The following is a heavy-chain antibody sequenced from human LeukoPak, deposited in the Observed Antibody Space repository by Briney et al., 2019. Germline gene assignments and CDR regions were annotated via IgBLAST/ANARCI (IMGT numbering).Heavy chain of an antibody. CDR1: GGSVSSGSYY. D-gene: IGHD6-13*01. J-gene: IGHJ6*02. Sequence: SETLSLTCTVSGGSVSSGSYYWSWIRQPPGKGLEWIGYIYYSGSTNYNPSLKSRVTISVDTSKNQFSLKLSSVTAADTAVYYCARLGGQQQLVLTSSYGMDVWGQGTTVTVSS. V-gene: IGHV4-61*01. CDR2: IYYSGST. CDR3: ARLGGQQQLVLTSSYGMDV.